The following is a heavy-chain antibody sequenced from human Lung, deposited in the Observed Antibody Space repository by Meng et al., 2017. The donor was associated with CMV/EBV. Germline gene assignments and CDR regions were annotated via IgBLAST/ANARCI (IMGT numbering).Heavy chain of an antibody. CDR1: GFMFNDHG. D-gene: IGHD2-2*01. J-gene: IGHJ5*02. CDR3: AKEGYNSTRCPPELNWFDP. Sequence: SXKISXVASGFMFNDHGMHWVRQAPGKGLEWVAVIWYDGSEQYYAESVKGRFTVSRDNSKNTLYLEMKSLRAEDTAVYYCAKEGYNSTRCPPELNWFDPWGQGPLVTVSS. V-gene: IGHV3-33*06. CDR2: IWYDGSEQ.